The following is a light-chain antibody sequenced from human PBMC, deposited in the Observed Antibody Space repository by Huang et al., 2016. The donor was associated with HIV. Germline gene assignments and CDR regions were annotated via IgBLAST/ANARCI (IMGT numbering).Light chain of an antibody. J-gene: IGKJ2*01. CDR3: QQYYSTLPYT. Sequence: DIVMTQSPDSLAVSLGERATINCKSSQSVLDISNNKNYLAWYQQKPGQPPKLLIYWASSRESGVPDRFGGSGSGTDFTLNISSLQAEDVAIYYCQQYYSTLPYTFGQGTKLEIK. CDR1: QSVLDISNNKNY. V-gene: IGKV4-1*01. CDR2: WAS.